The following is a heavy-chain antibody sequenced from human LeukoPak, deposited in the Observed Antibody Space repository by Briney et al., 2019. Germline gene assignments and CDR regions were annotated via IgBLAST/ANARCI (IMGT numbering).Heavy chain of an antibody. CDR1: GYSISSGYY. D-gene: IGHD3-10*01. J-gene: IGHJ4*02. CDR3: ARDLGRGFY. CDR2: IYHSGST. Sequence: SETLSLTCTVSGYSISSGYYWGWIRQPPGKGLELIGSIYHSGSTYYNPSLKSRVTISVDTSKNQFSLKLSSVTAADTAVYYCARDLGRGFYWGQGTLVTVSS. V-gene: IGHV4-38-2*02.